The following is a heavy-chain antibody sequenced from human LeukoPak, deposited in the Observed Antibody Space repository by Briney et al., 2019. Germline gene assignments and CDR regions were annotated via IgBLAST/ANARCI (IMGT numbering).Heavy chain of an antibody. CDR3: ARDLSYGDYPSPLDY. CDR1: GFTFSSYW. J-gene: IGHJ4*02. CDR2: IKQDGSEK. D-gene: IGHD4-17*01. Sequence: PGGSLRLSCAASGFTFSSYWMSWVRQAPGKGLEWVANIKQDGSEKYYVDSVKGRFTISRDNAKNSLYLQMNSLRAEDTAVYYCARDLSYGDYPSPLDYWGQGTLVTVSS. V-gene: IGHV3-7*01.